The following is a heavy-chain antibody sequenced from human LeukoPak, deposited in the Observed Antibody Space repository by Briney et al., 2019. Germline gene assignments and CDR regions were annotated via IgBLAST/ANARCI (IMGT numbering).Heavy chain of an antibody. D-gene: IGHD3-16*02. J-gene: IGHJ4*02. CDR3: ARFSSLEELSLFRY. V-gene: IGHV3-30*02. Sequence: PGGSLRLSCAASGFTFSNYGMHWVRQAPGKGLEWVAFIRYDGSKKYYADSVKGRFTISRDNAKNSLYLQMNTLRAEDTAVYYCARFSSLEELSLFRYWGQGTLVTVSS. CDR2: IRYDGSKK. CDR1: GFTFSNYG.